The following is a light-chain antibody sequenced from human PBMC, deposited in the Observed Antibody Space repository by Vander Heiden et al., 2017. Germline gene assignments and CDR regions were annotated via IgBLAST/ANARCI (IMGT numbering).Light chain of an antibody. CDR3: QSYDSSLSAWV. Sequence: QSVLTHPPPVSGASGQRVTISGTGSRSNIGAGFDVHWYQQLPGADPKLRIYGKSNRPSGVPDRFSDSKSDTSASLAITGLQAEDEADYYCQSYDSSLSAWVFGGGTKLTV. J-gene: IGLJ3*02. V-gene: IGLV1-40*01. CDR2: GKS. CDR1: RSNIGAGFD.